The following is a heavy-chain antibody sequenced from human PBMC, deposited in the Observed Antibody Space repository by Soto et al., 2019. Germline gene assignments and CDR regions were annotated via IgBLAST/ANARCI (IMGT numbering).Heavy chain of an antibody. CDR1: GGTFSSYA. CDR3: ARHVPAAGYYYGMDV. D-gene: IGHD2-2*01. CDR2: IIPIFGTA. Sequence: QVQLVQSGAEVKKPGSSVKVSCKASGGTFSSYAISWVRQAPGQGLEWMGGIIPIFGTANYAQKFQGRVTIAADQSTSPAYMEPSRLRSEDTAVYYCARHVPAAGYYYGMDVWGQGTTVTVSS. V-gene: IGHV1-69*12. J-gene: IGHJ6*02.